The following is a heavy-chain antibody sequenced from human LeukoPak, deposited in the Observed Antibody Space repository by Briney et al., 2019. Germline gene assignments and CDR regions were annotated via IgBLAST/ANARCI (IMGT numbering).Heavy chain of an antibody. CDR2: IKQDGSEK. CDR3: ARGPALYEYYGMDV. J-gene: IGHJ6*02. D-gene: IGHD2/OR15-2a*01. V-gene: IGHV3-7*01. Sequence: GGSLRLSCAASGFTFSSYWMSWVRQAPGKGLEWVANIKQDGSEKYYVDSVKGRFTISRDNAKNSLYLQMNSLRAEDTAVYYCARGPALYEYYGMDVWGQGTTVTVSS. CDR1: GFTFSSYW.